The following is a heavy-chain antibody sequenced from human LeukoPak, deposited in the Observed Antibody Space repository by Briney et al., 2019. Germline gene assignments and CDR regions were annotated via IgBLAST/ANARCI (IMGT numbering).Heavy chain of an antibody. J-gene: IGHJ5*02. D-gene: IGHD6-25*01. V-gene: IGHV3-30*03. Sequence: GGSLRLSCAASGFTFSSYGMHWVRQAPGKGLEWVAVISYDGSNKYYADSVKGRFTISRDNSKNTLYLQMNSLRAEDTAVYYCARAGATVSTIWFDPWGQGTLVTVSS. CDR2: ISYDGSNK. CDR3: ARAGATVSTIWFDP. CDR1: GFTFSSYG.